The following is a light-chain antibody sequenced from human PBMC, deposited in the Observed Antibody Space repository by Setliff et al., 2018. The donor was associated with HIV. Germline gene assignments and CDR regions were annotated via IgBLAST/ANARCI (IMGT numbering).Light chain of an antibody. J-gene: IGLJ1*01. V-gene: IGLV3-21*04. CDR2: YDH. CDR1: NIGIKS. Sequence: SYELTQRPSVSVAPGKTARITCGGDNIGIKSVHWYQQKPGQAPVVVMYYDHDRPSWIPERFSGSNSGNTATLTINRVEAGDEADYYCQVCDSNSDHRFVFGTGTKVTVL. CDR3: QVCDSNSDHRFV.